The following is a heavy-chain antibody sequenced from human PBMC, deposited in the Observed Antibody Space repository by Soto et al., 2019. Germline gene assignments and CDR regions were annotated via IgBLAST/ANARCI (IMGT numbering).Heavy chain of an antibody. D-gene: IGHD3-9*01. J-gene: IGHJ4*02. V-gene: IGHV4-34*01. CDR2: INHSGST. CDR1: GGSFSGFY. Sequence: PSETLSLTCAVYGGSFSGFYWSWIRQPPGKGLEWIGEINHSGSTNYNPSLKSRVTISVDTSKNQFSLKLSSVTAADTAVYYCARAPNYDILTGYLLVGFDYWGQGTLVTVSS. CDR3: ARAPNYDILTGYLLVGFDY.